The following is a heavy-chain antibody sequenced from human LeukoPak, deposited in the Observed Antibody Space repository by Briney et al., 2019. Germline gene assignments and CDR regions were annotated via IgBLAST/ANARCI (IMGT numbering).Heavy chain of an antibody. CDR3: AREMGSSWYRGDHPHDAFDI. Sequence: PGGSLRLSCAASGFTFSSYAMSWVRQAPGKGLEWVSAISGSGGSTYYADSVKGRFTISRDNSKNTLYLQMNSLRAEDTAVYYCAREMGSSWYRGDHPHDAFDIWGQGTMVTVSS. D-gene: IGHD6-13*01. CDR2: ISGSGGST. CDR1: GFTFSSYA. J-gene: IGHJ3*02. V-gene: IGHV3-23*01.